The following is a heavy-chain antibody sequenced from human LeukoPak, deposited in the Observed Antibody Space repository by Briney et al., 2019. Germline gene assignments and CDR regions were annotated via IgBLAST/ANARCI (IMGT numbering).Heavy chain of an antibody. D-gene: IGHD1-1*01. Sequence: GRSLRLSCAASGFTFSSYGMHWVRQAPGKGLEWVAVISYDGSNKYYADSVKGRFTISRDNSKNTLYPQMNSLKAEDTAVYYCAPPLEWGKGALVTVS. CDR3: APPLE. V-gene: IGHV3-30*03. CDR1: GFTFSSYG. CDR2: ISYDGSNK. J-gene: IGHJ4*02.